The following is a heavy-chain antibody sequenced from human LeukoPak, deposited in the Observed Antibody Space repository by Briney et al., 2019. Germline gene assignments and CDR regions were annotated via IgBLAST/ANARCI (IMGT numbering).Heavy chain of an antibody. CDR1: GFTFSSYG. V-gene: IGHV3-30*03. D-gene: IGHD5-24*01. Sequence: GRSLRLSCAASGFTFSSYGMPWVRQAPGKGLEWVAFISSDGNNKYYADSVKGRFTISRDNSKNTLYLRMNSLRAEDTAVYYCARDRERWLQLHYFDYWGQGTLVTVSS. J-gene: IGHJ4*02. CDR3: ARDRERWLQLHYFDY. CDR2: ISSDGNNK.